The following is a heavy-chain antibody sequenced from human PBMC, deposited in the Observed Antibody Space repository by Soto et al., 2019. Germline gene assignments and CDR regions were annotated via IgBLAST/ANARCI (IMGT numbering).Heavy chain of an antibody. D-gene: IGHD3-9*01. Sequence: EVQLVESGGGLVQPGGSLRLSCAASGFTFSRYWMFWVHQVPGKGLMWVSRINSDGSSTSYADAVKGRFTISRDNAKNTLYLQMNSLRAEDTAVYYCARSGSGTYYDVLTGYTWGQGTLVTVSS. CDR3: ARSGSGTYYDVLTGYT. V-gene: IGHV3-74*01. CDR1: GFTFSRYW. CDR2: INSDGSST. J-gene: IGHJ4*02.